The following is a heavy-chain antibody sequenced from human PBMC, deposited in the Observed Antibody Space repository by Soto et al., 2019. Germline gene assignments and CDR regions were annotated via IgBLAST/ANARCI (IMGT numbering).Heavy chain of an antibody. D-gene: IGHD6-19*01. CDR2: INHSGST. CDR1: GGSFSGYY. CDR3: ARGRGAVAGY. Sequence: QVQLQQWGAGLLKPSETLSLTCAVYGGSFSGYYWSWIRQPPGKGLEWIGEINHSGSTNYNPSLKSRVTISVDTSTNPVSLRLSSVTAADTAVYCCARGRGAVAGYWGQGTLVTVSS. J-gene: IGHJ4*02. V-gene: IGHV4-34*01.